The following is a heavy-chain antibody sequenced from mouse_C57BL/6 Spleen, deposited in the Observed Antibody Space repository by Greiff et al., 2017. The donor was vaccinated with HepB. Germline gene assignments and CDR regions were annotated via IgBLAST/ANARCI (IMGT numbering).Heavy chain of an antibody. CDR1: GYTFTSYW. CDR2: IYPGSGST. Sequence: QVQLQQPGAELVKPGASVKMSCKASGYTFTSYWITWVKQRPGQGLEWIGDIYPGSGSTNYNEKFKSKATLTVDTSSSTAYMQLSSLTSEDSAVYYCARRGIYDGYSYYFDYWGQGTTLTVSS. J-gene: IGHJ2*01. D-gene: IGHD2-3*01. V-gene: IGHV1-55*01. CDR3: ARRGIYDGYSYYFDY.